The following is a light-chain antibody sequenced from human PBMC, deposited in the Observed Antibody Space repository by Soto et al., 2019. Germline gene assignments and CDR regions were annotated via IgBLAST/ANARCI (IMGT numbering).Light chain of an antibody. V-gene: IGKV3-15*01. CDR1: QSINTN. J-gene: IGKJ1*01. Sequence: EFVLTQSPGTLSLSPKERATLSCRASQSINTNLAWYQQKPGQAPRLLIYGASTRATGIPARFSGTGSGTEFTFSITSLQPEDFGTYYCQQCYMGWTFGQGTKVDI. CDR3: QQCYMGWT. CDR2: GAS.